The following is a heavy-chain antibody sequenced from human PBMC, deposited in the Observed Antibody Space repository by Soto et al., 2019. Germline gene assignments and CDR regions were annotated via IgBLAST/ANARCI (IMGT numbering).Heavy chain of an antibody. J-gene: IGHJ6*02. CDR1: GFTFSSYS. D-gene: IGHD1-26*01. V-gene: IGHV3-48*02. CDR2: ISSGSFTI. Sequence: GGSLRLSCAASGFTFSSYSMNWVRQAPGKGLEWVSYISSGSFTIYYSDSVKGRFTISRDNAKNSLYLQMNSLRDEDTAVYYCAGGLLSGSHPYYYYGMDVWGQGTTVTVSS. CDR3: AGGLLSGSHPYYYYGMDV.